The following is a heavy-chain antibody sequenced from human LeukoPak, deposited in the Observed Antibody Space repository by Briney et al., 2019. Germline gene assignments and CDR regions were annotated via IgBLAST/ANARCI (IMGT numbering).Heavy chain of an antibody. D-gene: IGHD1-26*01. Sequence: GASVKVSCKASGYTFTSYDINWVRQGTGQGLEWMGWMNPNSGNTGYAQKFQGRVTMTRNTSKSTAYMELSSLRSADTAVYYCARATVGAFDYWGQGNLVTVSS. V-gene: IGHV1-8*01. CDR3: ARATVGAFDY. CDR1: GYTFTSYD. J-gene: IGHJ4*02. CDR2: MNPNSGNT.